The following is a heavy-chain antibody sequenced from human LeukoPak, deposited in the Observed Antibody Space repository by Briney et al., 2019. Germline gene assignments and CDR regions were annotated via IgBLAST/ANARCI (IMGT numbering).Heavy chain of an antibody. CDR3: ARVPTLYDCVWGSYRYKDLGGFDY. V-gene: IGHV4-59*01. CDR2: IYYSGST. Sequence: SETLSLTCTVSGGSISSYYWSWIRQPPGKGLEWIGYIYYSGSTNYNPSLKSRVTISVDTSKNQFSLKLSSVTAADTAVYYCARVPTLYDCVWGSYRYKDLGGFDYWGQGTLVTVSS. J-gene: IGHJ4*02. CDR1: GGSISSYY. D-gene: IGHD3-16*02.